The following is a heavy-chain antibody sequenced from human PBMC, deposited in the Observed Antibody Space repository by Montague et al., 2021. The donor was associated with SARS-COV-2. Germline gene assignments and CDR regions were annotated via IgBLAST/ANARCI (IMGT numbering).Heavy chain of an antibody. CDR2: IDHRGSS. D-gene: IGHD3-22*01. J-gene: IGHJ4*02. CDR1: GESFSGFH. V-gene: IGHV4-34*01. CDR3: ARGHQGTTMIVVVMVGEQYYFDX. Sequence: SETLSLTCAVYGESFSGFHWTWIRQPPGKGLEWIGEIDHRGSSNYNPSLKSRVTISVDTSKDQFSLRLNSVTAADTGVYYCARGHQGTTMIVVVMVGEQYYFDXWGQGTLVPVSS.